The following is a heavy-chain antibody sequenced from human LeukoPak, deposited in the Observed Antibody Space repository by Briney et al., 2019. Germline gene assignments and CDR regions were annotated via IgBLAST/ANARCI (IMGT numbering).Heavy chain of an antibody. CDR2: ISGSGGST. CDR3: AKDPNQLLTLDH. CDR1: GFTFSSYA. J-gene: IGHJ4*02. D-gene: IGHD1-1*01. Sequence: GGSLRLSCAASGFTFSSYAMSWVRQAPGKGLEWVSAISGSGGSTYYADSVNGRFTISGDNTWTTVFLQMTSLTPEDSGVYYCAKDPNQLLTLDHWGQGTLVTVSS. V-gene: IGHV3-23*01.